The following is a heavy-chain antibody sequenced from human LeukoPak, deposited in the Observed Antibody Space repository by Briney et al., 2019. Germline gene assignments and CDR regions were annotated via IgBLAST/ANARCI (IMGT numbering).Heavy chain of an antibody. D-gene: IGHD1-14*01. Sequence: SETLSLTCAVSGGSISSGGYSWSWIRQPPGKGLEWIGYIYYSGSTYYNPSLKSRVTISVDTSKNQFSLKLSSVTAADTAVYYCARALGTGYYYYYMDVWGKGTTVTISS. CDR3: ARALGTGYYYYYMDV. V-gene: IGHV4-30-4*07. CDR1: GGSISSGGYS. CDR2: IYYSGST. J-gene: IGHJ6*03.